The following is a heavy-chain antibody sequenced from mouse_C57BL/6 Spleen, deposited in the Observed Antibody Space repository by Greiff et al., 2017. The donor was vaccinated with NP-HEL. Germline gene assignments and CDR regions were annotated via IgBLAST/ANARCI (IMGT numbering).Heavy chain of an antibody. Sequence: QVQLQQSGAELVRPGASVTLSCKASGYTFTDYEMHWVKQTPVHGLEWIGAIDPETGGTAYNQKFKGKAILTADKSSSTAYMELRSLTSEDSAVYYCTRDYYGSSLLFDYWGQGTTLTVSS. V-gene: IGHV1-15*01. CDR2: IDPETGGT. J-gene: IGHJ2*01. CDR1: GYTFTDYE. CDR3: TRDYYGSSLLFDY. D-gene: IGHD1-1*01.